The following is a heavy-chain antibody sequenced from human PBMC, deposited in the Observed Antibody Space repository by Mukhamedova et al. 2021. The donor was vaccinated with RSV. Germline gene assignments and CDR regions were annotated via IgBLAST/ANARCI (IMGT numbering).Heavy chain of an antibody. V-gene: IGHV3-21*01. CDR3: VREGREATAQAFDI. Sequence: SVKGRFTISRDNAKNSLYLQMNSLRAEDTALYYCVREGREATAQAFDIWGQGTMVTVSS. J-gene: IGHJ3*02. D-gene: IGHD1-26*01.